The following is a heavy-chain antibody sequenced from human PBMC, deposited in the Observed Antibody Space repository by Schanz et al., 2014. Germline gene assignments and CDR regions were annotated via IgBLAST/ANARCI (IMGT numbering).Heavy chain of an antibody. CDR2: ISHDGSKK. CDR3: ARGTDTAMEHRPFDY. J-gene: IGHJ4*02. CDR1: GFTFRSHA. D-gene: IGHD5-18*01. Sequence: QAQLVESGGGVVQPGRSLRLSCAASGFTFRSHAMHWVRQAPGKGLEWGAVISHDGSKKYYADSVKGRFTISRDNSRNTLYLQMNSLRAEDTAVYYCARGTDTAMEHRPFDYWGQGTLVTVSS. V-gene: IGHV3-30*16.